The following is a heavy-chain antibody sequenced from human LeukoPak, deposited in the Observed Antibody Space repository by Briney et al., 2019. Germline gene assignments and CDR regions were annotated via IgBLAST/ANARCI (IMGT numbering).Heavy chain of an antibody. D-gene: IGHD5-12*01. CDR3: ARAAGQYSGYRWGFDDY. CDR2: MNPNSGNT. Sequence: ASVKVSCKASGYTFTSYDINWVRQATGQGLEWMGWMNPNSGNTGYAQKFQGRVTMTRNTFISTAYMELSSLRSEDTAVYYCARAAGQYSGYRWGFDDYWGQGTLVTVSS. V-gene: IGHV1-8*01. CDR1: GYTFTSYD. J-gene: IGHJ4*02.